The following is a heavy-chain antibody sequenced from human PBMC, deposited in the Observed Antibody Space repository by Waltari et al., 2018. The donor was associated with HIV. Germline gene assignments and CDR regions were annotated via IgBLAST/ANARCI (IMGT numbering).Heavy chain of an antibody. CDR3: ARGEQSAHGPSDY. D-gene: IGHD4-17*01. Sequence: QVQLEESGGDLVKPGGSLRLSCAASGFTFRDYSMSWMRQAPGKGLECIAHISRGGSSTYYADSVKGRFTISRDNAKNSLYLQMLSLRAEDTAIYYCARGEQSAHGPSDYWGQGTLVTVSS. J-gene: IGHJ4*02. CDR2: ISRGGSST. CDR1: GFTFRDYS. V-gene: IGHV3-11*01.